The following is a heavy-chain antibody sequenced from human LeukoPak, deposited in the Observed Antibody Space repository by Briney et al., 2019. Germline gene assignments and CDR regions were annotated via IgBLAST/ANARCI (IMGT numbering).Heavy chain of an antibody. CDR3: ARVLRKQYYDSSGYSDY. CDR1: GYTFTSYG. D-gene: IGHD3-22*01. Sequence: ASVKVSCKASGYTFTSYGISWVRQAPGQGLEWMGWISAYNGNTNYAQKLQGRVTMTTDTSTSTAYMELRSLRSDDTAVYYCARVLRKQYYDSSGYSDYWGQGTLVTVSS. V-gene: IGHV1-18*01. J-gene: IGHJ4*02. CDR2: ISAYNGNT.